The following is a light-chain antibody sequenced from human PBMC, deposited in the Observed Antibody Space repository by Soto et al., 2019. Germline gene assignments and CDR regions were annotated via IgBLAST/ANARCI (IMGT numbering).Light chain of an antibody. J-gene: IGKJ4*01. CDR3: QQLSCNPLT. CDR2: AAS. V-gene: IGKV1-9*01. CDR1: QGIGSN. Sequence: DIQLTQSPSFLSASVGDRVTITCRASQGIGSNLAWYQQKPGKVPTLLIYAASTLQSGVPSRFSGGGSGTEFTLTITGLQPEDVGTCYCQQLSCNPLTLCGGTKVYIK.